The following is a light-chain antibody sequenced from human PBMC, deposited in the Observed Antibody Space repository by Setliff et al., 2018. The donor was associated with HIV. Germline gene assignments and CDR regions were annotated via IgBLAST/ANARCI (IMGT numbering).Light chain of an antibody. J-gene: IGLJ1*01. Sequence: SDELTQPPPVSVAPGKTAKITCGGNNIGTKIVNCYKQKPGQAPVLVVYDDRDRPSGIRGRFSGSNSGNTATLTISRVEAGDEADYYCQVWDSSSDHYVFGTGTKVTVL. CDR3: QVWDSSSDHYV. CDR1: NIGTKI. V-gene: IGLV3-21*03. CDR2: DDR.